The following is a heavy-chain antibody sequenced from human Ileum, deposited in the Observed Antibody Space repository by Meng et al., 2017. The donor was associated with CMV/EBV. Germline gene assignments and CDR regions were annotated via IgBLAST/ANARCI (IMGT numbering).Heavy chain of an antibody. CDR2: IKPDGIDR. CDR3: GRGDPDY. V-gene: IGHV3-7*01. CDR1: GFTFSVYW. J-gene: IGHJ4*02. Sequence: GGSLRLSCAASGFTFSVYWMNWARQAPGKGLEWVANIKPDGIDRYYVDSVKGRFTISRDNAKNSVYLQMNSLTAEDTAMYYCGRGDPDYWGQGALFTVSS.